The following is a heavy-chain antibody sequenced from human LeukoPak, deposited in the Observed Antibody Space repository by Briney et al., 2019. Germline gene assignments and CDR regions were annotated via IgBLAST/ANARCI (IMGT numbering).Heavy chain of an antibody. V-gene: IGHV4-59*12. J-gene: IGHJ5*02. Sequence: SETLSLTCTVSGGSISGYYWSWIRQPPGKGLEWIGYIYYSGITKYNPSLKSRVTISVDTSKNQFSLKMSYVTASDTAVYYCARDPHQYYDILTGATNPGWFDPWGQGTLVTVSS. CDR3: ARDPHQYYDILTGATNPGWFDP. CDR1: GGSISGYY. D-gene: IGHD3-9*01. CDR2: IYYSGIT.